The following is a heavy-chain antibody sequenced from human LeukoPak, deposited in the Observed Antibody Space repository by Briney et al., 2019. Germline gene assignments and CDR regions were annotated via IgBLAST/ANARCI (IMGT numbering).Heavy chain of an antibody. CDR3: ARGQRYSTSPFDY. CDR1: GFTSSDYS. CDR2: ISGGSGTI. J-gene: IGHJ4*02. D-gene: IGHD3-16*02. Sequence: QPGGSLRLSCAASGFTSSDYSMNWVRQAPGKGLEWVSYISGGSGTIYYADSVKGRFTISRDNAKNSLFLQMNSLRDKDTAVYYCARGQRYSTSPFDYWGQGTLVTVSS. V-gene: IGHV3-48*02.